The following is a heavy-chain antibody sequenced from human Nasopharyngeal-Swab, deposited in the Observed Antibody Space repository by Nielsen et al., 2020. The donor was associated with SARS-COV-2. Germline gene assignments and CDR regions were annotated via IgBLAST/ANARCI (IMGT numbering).Heavy chain of an antibody. J-gene: IGHJ6*02. CDR2: IGTAGDT. CDR3: ARGRGSSWAYYYYGMDV. Sequence: GESLKISCAASGFTFSSYDMHWVRQATGKGLEWVSAIGTAGDTYYPGSVKGRSTISRENAKNSLYLQMNSLRAGDTAVYYCARGRGSSWAYYYYGMDVWGQGTTVTVSS. V-gene: IGHV3-13*01. CDR1: GFTFSSYD. D-gene: IGHD6-13*01.